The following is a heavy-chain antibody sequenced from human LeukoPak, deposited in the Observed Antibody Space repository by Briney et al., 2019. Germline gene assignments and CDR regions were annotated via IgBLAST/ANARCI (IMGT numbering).Heavy chain of an antibody. CDR1: GFTFSDNY. CDR3: ARARKGYYFHY. Sequence: GGSLRLSCAASGFTFSDNYMIWIRQAPGKGLEWVSYIDTSGSAMYYAVPVKGRFTTSRDNARNSLYLQMNSLRAEDTAVYYCARARKGYYFHYRRQGTLVSVSS. D-gene: IGHD1-14*01. J-gene: IGHJ4*02. CDR2: IDTSGSAM. V-gene: IGHV3-11*04.